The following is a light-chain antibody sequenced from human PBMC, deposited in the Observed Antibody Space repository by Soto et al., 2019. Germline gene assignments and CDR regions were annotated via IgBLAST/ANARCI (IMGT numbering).Light chain of an antibody. Sequence: QSVLTQPSSASGTPGQRVTISCSGSSSNVGSIYVYWYQQLPGTAPKLLIYRDDQRPSGVPDRFSGSKSATSASLAISGLRSEDEADYFCAVWDDRLSGPHWEFGGGTKLTVL. J-gene: IGLJ3*02. CDR3: AVWDDRLSGPHWE. CDR2: RDD. CDR1: SSNVGSIY. V-gene: IGLV1-47*01.